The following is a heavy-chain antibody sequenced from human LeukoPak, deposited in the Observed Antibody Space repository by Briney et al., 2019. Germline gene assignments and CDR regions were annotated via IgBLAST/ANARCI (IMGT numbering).Heavy chain of an antibody. CDR1: GYTFTSYG. Sequence: ASVKVSCKASGYTFTSYGISWVRQATGQGLEWMGWMNPNSGNTGYAQKFQGRVTMTRNTSISTAYMELSSLRSEDTAVYYCARTYRIAAAGVYYFDYWGQGTLVTVSS. CDR3: ARTYRIAAAGVYYFDY. J-gene: IGHJ4*02. CDR2: MNPNSGNT. D-gene: IGHD6-13*01. V-gene: IGHV1-8*02.